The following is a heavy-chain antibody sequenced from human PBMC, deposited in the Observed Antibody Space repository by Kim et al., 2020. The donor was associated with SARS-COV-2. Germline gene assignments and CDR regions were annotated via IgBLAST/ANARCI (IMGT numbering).Heavy chain of an antibody. V-gene: IGHV3-30*18. CDR2: ISYDGSNK. J-gene: IGHJ5*02. D-gene: IGHD4-17*01. Sequence: GGSLRLSCAASGFTFSSYGMHWVRQAPVKGLEWVAVISYDGSNKYYADSVKGRFTISRDNSKNTLYLQMNSLRAEDTAVYYCAKDLVLTVTTKGWFDPWGQGTLVTVSS. CDR3: AKDLVLTVTTKGWFDP. CDR1: GFTFSSYG.